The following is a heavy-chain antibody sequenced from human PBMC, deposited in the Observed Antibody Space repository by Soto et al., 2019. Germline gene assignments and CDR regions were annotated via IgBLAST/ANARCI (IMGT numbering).Heavy chain of an antibody. CDR2: INHSGST. V-gene: IGHV4-34*01. Sequence: QVQLQQWGAGLLKPSETLSLTCAVYGGSFSGYYWSWIRQPPGKGLEWIGEINHSGSTNYNPSLKSRVTISVDTSKNQFSLKLSSVTAADTAVYYCARGRGYGEPQVAFDIWGQGTMVTVSS. CDR1: GGSFSGYY. D-gene: IGHD4-17*01. CDR3: ARGRGYGEPQVAFDI. J-gene: IGHJ3*02.